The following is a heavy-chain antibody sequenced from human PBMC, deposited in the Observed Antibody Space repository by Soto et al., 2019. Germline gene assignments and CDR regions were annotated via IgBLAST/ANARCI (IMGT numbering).Heavy chain of an antibody. V-gene: IGHV1-69*06. CDR3: ARDIASGVRFLVWLPPKENYYGVDV. Sequence: QVQLVQSGAEVKKPGSSVKDSCKASGGTFSSYAISWVRQAPGQGLEWMGGIIPIFGTANYAQKFQGRVTITADKSTSTAYMEMRSLGAEDTAVYYCARDIASGVRFLVWLPPKENYYGVDVWGQGTAVTVSS. CDR2: IIPIFGTA. D-gene: IGHD3-3*01. CDR1: GGTFSSYA. J-gene: IGHJ6*02.